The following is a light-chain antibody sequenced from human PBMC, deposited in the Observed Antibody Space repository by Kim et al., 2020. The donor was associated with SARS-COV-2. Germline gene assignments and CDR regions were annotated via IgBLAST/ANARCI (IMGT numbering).Light chain of an antibody. J-gene: IGLJ3*02. Sequence: QSALTQPASVSGSPGQSITISCTGTSSDVGGYNYVSWYQQHPGKAHKLMIYDVSNRPSGVSNRFSGSKSGNTASLTISGLQAEDEADYYCSSYTSSSSVFGGGTQLTVL. V-gene: IGLV2-14*03. CDR3: SSYTSSSSV. CDR2: DVS. CDR1: SSDVGGYNY.